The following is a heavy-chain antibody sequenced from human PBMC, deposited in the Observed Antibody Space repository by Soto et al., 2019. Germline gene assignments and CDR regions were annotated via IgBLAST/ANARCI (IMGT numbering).Heavy chain of an antibody. J-gene: IGHJ5*02. CDR2: MNANSGNT. D-gene: IGHD3-9*01. V-gene: IGHV1-8*01. Sequence: QVRLVQSGAEVKKPGASVKVSCKASGYTFTSYDINWVRQATGQGLEWMGWMNANSGNTGYAQKFQGRVTMTRNTSISTAYMELSSLRSEDTAVYYCARARYFDWLFVNWFDPWGQGTLVTVSS. CDR1: GYTFTSYD. CDR3: ARARYFDWLFVNWFDP.